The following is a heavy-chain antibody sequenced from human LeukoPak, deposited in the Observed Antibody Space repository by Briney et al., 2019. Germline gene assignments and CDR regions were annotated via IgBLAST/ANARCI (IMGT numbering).Heavy chain of an antibody. CDR2: ITSSGGIT. CDR1: GFTFNSHE. Sequence: TGGSLRLSCAASGFTFNSHEMHWVRQAPGKGLEWVSYITSSGGITYYADSVKGRFTVSRDNAKNSLFLQMNSLRAEDTAIYYCAGERNCGGDCYQGSWFDPWGQGTLVTVSS. V-gene: IGHV3-48*03. D-gene: IGHD2-21*02. CDR3: AGERNCGGDCYQGSWFDP. J-gene: IGHJ5*02.